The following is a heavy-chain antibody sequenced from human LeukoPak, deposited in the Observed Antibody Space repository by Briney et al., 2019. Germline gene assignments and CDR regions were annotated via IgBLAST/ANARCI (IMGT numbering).Heavy chain of an antibody. D-gene: IGHD2-2*01. J-gene: IGHJ4*02. CDR2: ISSSSSTI. CDR1: GFTFITYS. Sequence: GGSLRLSCAASGFTFITYSMNWVRQAPGKGLEWVSYISSSSSTIYYADSVKGRLTISRDNAKNSLFLQMNSLRAEDTAVYYCARLPAYCSSTSCYYDYWGQGTLVTVSS. V-gene: IGHV3-48*04. CDR3: ARLPAYCSSTSCYYDY.